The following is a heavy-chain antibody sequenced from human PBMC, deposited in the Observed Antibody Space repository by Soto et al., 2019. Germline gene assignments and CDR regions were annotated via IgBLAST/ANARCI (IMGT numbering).Heavy chain of an antibody. J-gene: IGHJ4*02. CDR2: IKSKIDGGTT. Sequence: GGSLRLSCVASGFTFGNAWINWVRQAPGKGLEWVGRIKSKIDGGTTDFAAPVKGRFAISRDDSKNSAYMQMNSLKIEDTAVYYCTADSYADMRIVRFDYWGQGTLVTVSS. CDR3: TADSYADMRIVRFDY. CDR1: GFTFGNAW. V-gene: IGHV3-15*07. D-gene: IGHD2-2*01.